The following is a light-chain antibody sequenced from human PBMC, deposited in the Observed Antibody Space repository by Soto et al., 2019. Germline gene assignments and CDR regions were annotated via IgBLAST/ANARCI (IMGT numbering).Light chain of an antibody. CDR1: SSDVGGYNY. V-gene: IGLV2-14*01. CDR3: SSYTSSSLYV. Sequence: QSALTQPASVSGSPGQSITISCTEASSDVGGYNYVSWYQQYPGKAPKLMIHDVSHRPSGVSNRFSGSKSGNTASLTISGLQAEDEADYYCSSYTSSSLYVFGTGTKLTVL. CDR2: DVS. J-gene: IGLJ1*01.